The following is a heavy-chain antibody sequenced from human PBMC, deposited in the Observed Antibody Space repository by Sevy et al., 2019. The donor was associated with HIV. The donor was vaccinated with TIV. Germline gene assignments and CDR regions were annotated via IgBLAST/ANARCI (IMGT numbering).Heavy chain of an antibody. D-gene: IGHD3-22*01. J-gene: IGHJ3*02. V-gene: IGHV3-21*01. CDR2: ISSSSSYI. Sequence: GGSLRLSCAASGFTFSSYSMNWVRQAPGKGLEWVSSISSSSSYIYYADSVKGRFTISRDNAKNSLYLQMNSLRAEDTAVYYWARLYYYDSRGYYKGTRDAFDIWGQGTMVTVSS. CDR3: ARLYYYDSRGYYKGTRDAFDI. CDR1: GFTFSSYS.